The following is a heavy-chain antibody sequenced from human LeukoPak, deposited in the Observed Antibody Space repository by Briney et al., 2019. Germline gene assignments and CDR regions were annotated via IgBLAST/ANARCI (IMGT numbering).Heavy chain of an antibody. Sequence: GSSVKVSCKASGGTFSSYAISWVRQAPGQGLEWMGGIIPIFGTANYAQKFQGRVIMTRDTSTSTVYMELSSLTSEDTAVYYCARAREGEVVSFDYWGQGTLVTVSS. CDR1: GGTFSSYA. V-gene: IGHV1-69*05. CDR3: ARAREGEVVSFDY. J-gene: IGHJ4*02. CDR2: IIPIFGTA. D-gene: IGHD3-16*01.